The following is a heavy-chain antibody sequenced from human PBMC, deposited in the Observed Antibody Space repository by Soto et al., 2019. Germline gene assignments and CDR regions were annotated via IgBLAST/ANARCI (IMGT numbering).Heavy chain of an antibody. CDR1: GFTFSSYW. J-gene: IGHJ6*02. D-gene: IGHD2-21*01. CDR3: AREKVIYYYGMDV. V-gene: IGHV3-7*03. Sequence: GGSLRLSCAASGFTFSSYWMSWVRQAPGKGLEWVANIKQDGSEKYYVDSVKGRFTISRGNAKNSLYLQMNSLRAEDTAVYYCAREKVIYYYGMDVWGQGTTVTVSS. CDR2: IKQDGSEK.